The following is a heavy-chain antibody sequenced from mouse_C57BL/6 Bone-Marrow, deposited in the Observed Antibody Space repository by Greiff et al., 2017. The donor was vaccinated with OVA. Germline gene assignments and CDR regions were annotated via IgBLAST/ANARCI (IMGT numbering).Heavy chain of an antibody. Sequence: VQLQQSGAELVRPGASVKLSCTASGFNIKDDYMHWVKQRPEQGLEWIGWIDPENGDTEYASKFQGKATITADTSSNTAYLQLSSLTSEDTAGYYCTYYGSIDYWGQGTTLTVSS. V-gene: IGHV14-4*01. CDR3: TYYGSIDY. J-gene: IGHJ2*01. CDR1: GFNIKDDY. CDR2: IDPENGDT. D-gene: IGHD2-1*01.